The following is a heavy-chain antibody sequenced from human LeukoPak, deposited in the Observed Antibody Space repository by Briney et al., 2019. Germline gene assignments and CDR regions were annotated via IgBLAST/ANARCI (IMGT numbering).Heavy chain of an antibody. Sequence: PGGSLRLSCAASGFTFSSYSMNWVRQAPGKGLEWVSYISSSSSTIYYADSVKGRFTISRDNAKNSLYLQMNSLRAEDTAVYYCARSTVTTTLAYYYYYMGVWGKGTTVTVSS. D-gene: IGHD4-17*01. CDR2: ISSSSSTI. J-gene: IGHJ6*03. CDR3: ARSTVTTTLAYYYYYMGV. CDR1: GFTFSSYS. V-gene: IGHV3-48*01.